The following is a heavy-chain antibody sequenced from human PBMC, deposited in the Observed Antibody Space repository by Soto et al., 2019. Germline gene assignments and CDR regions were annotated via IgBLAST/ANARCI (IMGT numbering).Heavy chain of an antibody. D-gene: IGHD3-3*01. V-gene: IGHV4-34*01. CDR1: GGSFSGYY. CDR3: ARRGIFGVVINTKFDY. CDR2: INHSGST. Sequence: QVQLQQWGAGLLKPSETLSLTGAVHGGSFSGYYWSWIRQPPGTGLDWIGEINHSGSTNYIPSLKGRVTISVDKSKNQFSRKLSSVTAADTAVYYCARRGIFGVVINTKFDYWGQGTLVTVSS. J-gene: IGHJ4*02.